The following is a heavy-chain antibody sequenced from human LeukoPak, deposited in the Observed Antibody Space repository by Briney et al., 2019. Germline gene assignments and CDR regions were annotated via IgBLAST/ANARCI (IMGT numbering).Heavy chain of an antibody. CDR2: INGYNGYT. D-gene: IGHD2-2*01. J-gene: IGHJ4*02. Sequence: ASVKVSCKASGYTFTNYGVSWVRQAPGQGLEWMGWINGYNGYTNYAQKFQFRVTMTTDTSTSTAYMELRSLRSDDTAVYYCAREMGEDIVVVPAAIPLNLGGEFDYWGQGTLVTVSS. CDR3: AREMGEDIVVVPAAIPLNLGGEFDY. V-gene: IGHV1-18*01. CDR1: GYTFTNYG.